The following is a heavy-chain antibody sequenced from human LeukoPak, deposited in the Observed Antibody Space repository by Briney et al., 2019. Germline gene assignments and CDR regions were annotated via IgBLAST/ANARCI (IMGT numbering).Heavy chain of an antibody. CDR1: GFTFDDYA. Sequence: PGRSLRLSCAASGFTFDDYAMHWVRQAPGKGLEWVSGISWNSGSIGYADSVKGRFTISRDNAKNSLYLQMNSLRAEDTALYYCAKDLGYSGSYDAFDIWGQGTMVTVSS. CDR3: AKDLGYSGSYDAFDI. J-gene: IGHJ3*02. V-gene: IGHV3-9*01. D-gene: IGHD1-26*01. CDR2: ISWNSGSI.